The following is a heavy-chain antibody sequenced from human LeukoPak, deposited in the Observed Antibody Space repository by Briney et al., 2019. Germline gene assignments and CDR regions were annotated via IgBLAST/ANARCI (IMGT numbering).Heavy chain of an antibody. Sequence: GGSLRLSCAASGFTFSSYSMNWVRQAPGKGLEWVSSISSSSSYIYYADSVKGRFTISRDNAKNSLYLQMNSLRAEDTAVYYCARAGSRVEGYGGYYYYGMDVWGQGTTVTVSS. CDR3: ARAGSRVEGYGGYYYYGMDV. CDR2: ISSSSSYI. D-gene: IGHD4-23*01. J-gene: IGHJ6*02. CDR1: GFTFSSYS. V-gene: IGHV3-21*01.